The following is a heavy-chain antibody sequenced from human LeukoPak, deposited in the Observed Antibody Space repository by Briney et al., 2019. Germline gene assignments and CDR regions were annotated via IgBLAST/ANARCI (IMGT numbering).Heavy chain of an antibody. J-gene: IGHJ4*02. CDR1: GYTFTGYY. D-gene: IGHD4/OR15-4a*01. CDR3: SRSDATMVGGGLDY. CDR2: INPNSGGT. V-gene: IGHV1-2*04. Sequence: ASVKVSCKASGYTFTGYYIHWVRQAPGQGLEWMGWINPNSGGTNYAQKFQGWVTMTRDTSISTAYMELSRLRSDDAAVYHCSRSDATMVGGGLDYWGQGTLVTVSS.